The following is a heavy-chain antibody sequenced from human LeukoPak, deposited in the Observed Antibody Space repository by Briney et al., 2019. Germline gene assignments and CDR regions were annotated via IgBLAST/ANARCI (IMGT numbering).Heavy chain of an antibody. V-gene: IGHV4-59*08. CDR1: GGSISSYY. CDR3: ARLSHSGYEFDY. Sequence: SETLSLTCNVSGGSISSYYWSWIRQPPGKGLEWIGYIYYSGRTNYNPSLKSRVTISVDTSESQFSLKLSSVTAADTAVYYCARLSHSGYEFDYWGQGTLVTVSS. CDR2: IYYSGRT. J-gene: IGHJ4*02. D-gene: IGHD5-12*01.